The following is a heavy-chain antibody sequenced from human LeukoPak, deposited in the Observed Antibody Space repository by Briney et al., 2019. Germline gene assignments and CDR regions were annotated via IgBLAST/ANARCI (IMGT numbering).Heavy chain of an antibody. D-gene: IGHD1-26*01. CDR2: IGGGGYTT. Sequence: PGGSMRLSCAAAGFTFSTYVMTWLRQAPEGGLGWVSGIGGGGYTTNYADSVEDRFIISRDNSKTALYLQMNSLRAEDTAVYYCVIQGEGRESPWDYWGQGTLVTVSS. CDR1: GFTFSTYV. J-gene: IGHJ4*02. V-gene: IGHV3-23*01. CDR3: VIQGEGRESPWDY.